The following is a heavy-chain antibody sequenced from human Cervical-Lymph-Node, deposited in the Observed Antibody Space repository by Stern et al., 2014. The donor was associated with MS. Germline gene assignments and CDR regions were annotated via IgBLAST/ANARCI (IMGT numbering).Heavy chain of an antibody. CDR3: ARGGYSYGYHDAFDI. CDR2: IYYSGST. Sequence: QLQLQESGPGLVKPSETLSLTCTVSGGSISSYYWSWIRQPPGKGLEWIGYIYYSGSTNYNPSLKSRVTISVDTSKNQFSLKLSSVTAADTAVYYCARGGYSYGYHDAFDIWGQGTMVTVSS. V-gene: IGHV4-59*01. D-gene: IGHD5-18*01. CDR1: GGSISSYY. J-gene: IGHJ3*02.